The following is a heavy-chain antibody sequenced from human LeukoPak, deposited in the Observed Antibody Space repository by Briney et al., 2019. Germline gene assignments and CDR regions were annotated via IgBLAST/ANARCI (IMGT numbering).Heavy chain of an antibody. Sequence: GGSLRLSCAASGFTFSSHWMHWVRQVPGEGLVWVSHISKDGITTTYADSVRGRFTISRDNAKNTLYLQMTSLRAEDTAVYYCTSGIGTYDYWGQGALVTVSS. CDR3: TSGIGTYDY. CDR1: GFTFSSHW. J-gene: IGHJ4*02. V-gene: IGHV3-74*01. CDR2: ISKDGITT. D-gene: IGHD3-10*01.